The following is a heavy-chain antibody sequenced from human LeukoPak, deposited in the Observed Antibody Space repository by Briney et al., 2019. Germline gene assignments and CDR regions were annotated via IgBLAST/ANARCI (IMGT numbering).Heavy chain of an antibody. CDR1: GFTFSSYG. CDR3: AKDFYYYYYYMDV. V-gene: IGHV3-30*02. CDR2: IRYDGSNK. J-gene: IGHJ6*03. Sequence: GSLRLSCAASGFTFSSYGMHWVRQAPGKGLEWVAFIRYDGSNKYYADSVKGRFTISRDNSKNTLYLQINSLRAEDTAVYYCAKDFYYYYYYMDVWGKGTTVTVSS.